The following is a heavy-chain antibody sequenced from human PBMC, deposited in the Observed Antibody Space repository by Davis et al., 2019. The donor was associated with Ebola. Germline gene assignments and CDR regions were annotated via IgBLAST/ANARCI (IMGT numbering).Heavy chain of an antibody. CDR3: MSRGLVSATDEAFDI. CDR1: GFTFTSAW. J-gene: IGHJ3*02. CDR2: IKSKISGGTV. V-gene: IGHV3-15*05. Sequence: GESLKISCAASGFTFTSAWMSWVRQAPGKGLVWVGRIKSKISGGTVNYGAPVKGRFTISRDDSKNTVYLQMNSLKAEDTAMYYCMSRGLVSATDEAFDIWGQGTVVTVSS. D-gene: IGHD1-1*01.